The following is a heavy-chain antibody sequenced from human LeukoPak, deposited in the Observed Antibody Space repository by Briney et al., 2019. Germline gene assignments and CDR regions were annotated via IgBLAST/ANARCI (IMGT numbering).Heavy chain of an antibody. Sequence: GGTLRLFCAASGFTFSTYGMSWVRQAPGEGTEWISAIFMSGSTIDYADSVKGRFTISRDNANNSLYLQMNSLRAEDTAVYYCARNRRGRSSYFDYWGQGTLVTVSS. D-gene: IGHD3-10*01. CDR2: IFMSGSTI. J-gene: IGHJ4*02. CDR3: ARNRRGRSSYFDY. CDR1: GFTFSTYG. V-gene: IGHV3-48*04.